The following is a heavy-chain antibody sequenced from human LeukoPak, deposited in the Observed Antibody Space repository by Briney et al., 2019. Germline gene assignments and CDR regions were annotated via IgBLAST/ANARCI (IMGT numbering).Heavy chain of an antibody. D-gene: IGHD5-18*01. J-gene: IGHJ4*02. Sequence: ASVKVSCKASGYTFTDYYMHWVRQAPGQGLEWMGWISAYNGNTNYAQKLQGRVTMTTDTSTSTAYMELRSLRSDDTAVYYCARLIQLWPYYFDYWGQGTLVTVSS. CDR1: GYTFTDYY. CDR2: ISAYNGNT. V-gene: IGHV1-18*04. CDR3: ARLIQLWPYYFDY.